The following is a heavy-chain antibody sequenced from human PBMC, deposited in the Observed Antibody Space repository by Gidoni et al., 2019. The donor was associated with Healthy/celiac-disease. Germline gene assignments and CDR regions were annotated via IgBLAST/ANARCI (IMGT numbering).Heavy chain of an antibody. D-gene: IGHD1-20*01. V-gene: IGHV3-21*01. CDR2: ISSSSSYI. CDR1: GFTFSSYS. J-gene: IGHJ5*02. Sequence: EVQLVESGGGLVKPGGSLRLSCAASGFTFSSYSMNWVRQAPGKGLEWVSSISSSSSYIYYADSVKGRFTISRDNAKNSLYLQMNSLRAEDTAVYYCARDLSEAYNWNPNWFDPWGQGTLVTVSS. CDR3: ARDLSEAYNWNPNWFDP.